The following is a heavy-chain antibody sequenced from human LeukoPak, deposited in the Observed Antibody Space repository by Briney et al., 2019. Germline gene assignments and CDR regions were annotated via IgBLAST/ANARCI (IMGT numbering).Heavy chain of an antibody. J-gene: IGHJ6*02. Sequence: SVKVSCKASGGTFSSYAISWVRQAPGQGHEWMGRIIPILGIANYAQKFQGRVTITADKSTSTAYMELSSLRSEDTAVYYCARDQTLYYGMDVWGQGTTVTVSS. CDR1: GGTFSSYA. CDR2: IIPILGIA. V-gene: IGHV1-69*04. CDR3: ARDQTLYYGMDV.